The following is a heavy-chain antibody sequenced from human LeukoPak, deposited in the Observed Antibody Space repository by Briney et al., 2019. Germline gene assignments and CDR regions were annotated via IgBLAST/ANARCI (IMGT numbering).Heavy chain of an antibody. CDR1: ALTFSGYW. CDR2: IKPDGSEK. CDR3: ARGSGDY. Sequence: GGSLRLSCAASALTFSGYWMNWVRQAPGKGLEWVASIKPDGSEKYYVDSVKGRFTISRDNAKKSLYLQMTSLRDEDTAVYYCARGSGDYSGQGTLVTVSS. J-gene: IGHJ4*02. V-gene: IGHV3-7*04.